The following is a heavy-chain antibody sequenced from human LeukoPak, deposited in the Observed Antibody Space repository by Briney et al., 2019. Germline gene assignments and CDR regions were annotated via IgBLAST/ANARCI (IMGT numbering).Heavy chain of an antibody. J-gene: IGHJ5*02. V-gene: IGHV4-31*03. CDR2: IYYSGST. D-gene: IGHD3-22*01. CDR3: ARGEYYYDSSGYWSWFDP. CDR1: GGSISSGGYY. Sequence: SQTLSLTCTVSGGSISSGGYYWSWIRQHPGKGLEWIGYIYYSGSTYYNPSLKSRVTMSVDTSKNQFSLKLSSVTAADTAVYYCARGEYYYDSSGYWSWFDPWGQGTLVTVSS.